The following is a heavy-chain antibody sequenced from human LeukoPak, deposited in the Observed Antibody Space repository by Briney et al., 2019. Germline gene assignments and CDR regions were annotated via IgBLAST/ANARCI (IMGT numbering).Heavy chain of an antibody. D-gene: IGHD3/OR15-3a*01. Sequence: PGGSLRLSCAASGFSFSSYWMSWVRQAPGKGLEWVANIKEEGSEKYYVDSVEGRFTISRDNAKNSLYLQMNSLRAEDTAVYYCARERIWTGKTFDYRGQGTLVTVSS. V-gene: IGHV3-7*05. CDR1: GFSFSSYW. J-gene: IGHJ4*02. CDR3: ARERIWTGKTFDY. CDR2: IKEEGSEK.